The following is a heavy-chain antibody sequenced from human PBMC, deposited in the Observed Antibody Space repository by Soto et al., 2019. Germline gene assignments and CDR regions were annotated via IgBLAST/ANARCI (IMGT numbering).Heavy chain of an antibody. J-gene: IGHJ4*02. CDR3: ASVSFEYRSSPSDY. CDR2: INHSGST. D-gene: IGHD6-6*01. CDR1: GGSFSGYY. V-gene: IGHV4-34*01. Sequence: PSETLSLTCAVYGGSFSGYYWSWIRQPPGKGLEWIGEINHSGSTNYNPSLKSRVTISVDTSKNQFSLKLSSVTAADTAVYYCASVSFEYRSSPSDYWGQGTLVTVSS.